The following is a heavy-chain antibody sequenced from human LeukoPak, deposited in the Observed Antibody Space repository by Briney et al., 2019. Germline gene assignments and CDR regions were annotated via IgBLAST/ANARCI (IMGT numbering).Heavy chain of an antibody. Sequence: ASVKVSCKASGYTFTDYYIHWARQAPGQGLEWMGWFNPNSGGTDFAQKFQGRVTMTRDTSISTAYLELSSLTSDDTAVYYCARDNWNDWFFDYWGQGTLVTVSS. CDR3: ARDNWNDWFFDY. J-gene: IGHJ4*02. CDR2: FNPNSGGT. D-gene: IGHD1-1*01. CDR1: GYTFTDYY. V-gene: IGHV1-2*02.